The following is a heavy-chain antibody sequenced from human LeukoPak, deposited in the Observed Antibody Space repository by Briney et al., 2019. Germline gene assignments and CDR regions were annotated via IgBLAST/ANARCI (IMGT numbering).Heavy chain of an antibody. CDR3: ARHPIVVVPAAFHPYYYYYMDV. CDR2: IYPGDSDT. CDR1: GYSFTSYW. D-gene: IGHD2-2*01. J-gene: IGHJ6*03. Sequence: GESLKISCKGSGYSFTSYWIGWVRQMPGKGLEWMGIIYPGDSDTRYSPSFQGQVTISADKSISTAYLQWSSLKASDTAMYYCARHPIVVVPAAFHPYYYYYMDVWGKGTTATVSS. V-gene: IGHV5-51*01.